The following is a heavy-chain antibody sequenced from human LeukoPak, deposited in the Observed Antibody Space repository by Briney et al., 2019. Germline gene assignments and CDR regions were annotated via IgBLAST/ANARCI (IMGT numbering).Heavy chain of an antibody. D-gene: IGHD3-22*01. J-gene: IGHJ5*02. CDR1: GFTVSSNY. V-gene: IGHV3-66*02. CDR3: ARVDYYDSSGYLP. Sequence: GGSLRLSCAASGFTVSSNYMSWVRQAPGKGLKWVSVIYSGGSTYYADSVKGRFTIFRDNSKNTLYLQMNSLRAEDTAVYYCARVDYYDSSGYLPWGQGTLVTVSS. CDR2: IYSGGST.